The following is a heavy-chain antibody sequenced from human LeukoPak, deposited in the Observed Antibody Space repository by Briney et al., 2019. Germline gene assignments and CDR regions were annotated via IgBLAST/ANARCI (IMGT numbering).Heavy chain of an antibody. CDR1: GGSFSGYY. CDR2: INHSGST. V-gene: IGHV4-34*01. D-gene: IGHD2-2*01. CDR3: ARGVRYCSSTSCYWEGYYYYYMVV. J-gene: IGHJ6*03. Sequence: SETLSLTCAVYGGSFSGYYWSWIRQPPGKGLEWIGEINHSGSTNYNPSLKSRVTISVDTSKNQFSLKLSSVTAADTAVYYCARGVRYCSSTSCYWEGYYYYYMVVWGKGTTVTGSS.